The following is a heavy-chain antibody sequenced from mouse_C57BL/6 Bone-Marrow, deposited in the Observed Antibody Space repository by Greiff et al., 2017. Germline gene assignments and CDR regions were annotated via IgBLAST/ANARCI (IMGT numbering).Heavy chain of an antibody. D-gene: IGHD1-1*01. CDR1: GYTFTSSW. CDR2: IHPNSGST. V-gene: IGHV1-64*01. Sequence: VQLQQPGAELVKPGASVKLSCKASGYTFTSSWMHWVKQRPGQGLEWIGMIHPNSGSTNYNEKFKSKATLTVDKSSSTAYMQLSSLTSEDSAVYYCARWGYYGSSYDWYFDVWGTGTTVTVSS. J-gene: IGHJ1*03. CDR3: ARWGYYGSSYDWYFDV.